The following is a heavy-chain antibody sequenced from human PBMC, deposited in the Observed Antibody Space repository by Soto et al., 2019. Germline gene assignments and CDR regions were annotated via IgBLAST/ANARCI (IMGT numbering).Heavy chain of an antibody. D-gene: IGHD4-17*01. V-gene: IGHV1-69*13. CDR3: ARAGLGNDYGDYSADY. CDR1: GGTFSSYA. Sequence: SVKVSCKASGGTFSSYAISWVRQAPGQGLEWMGGIIPIFGTANYAQKFQGRVTITADESTSTAYMELSSLRSEDTAVYYCARAGLGNDYGDYSADYWGQGTLVTVSS. J-gene: IGHJ4*02. CDR2: IIPIFGTA.